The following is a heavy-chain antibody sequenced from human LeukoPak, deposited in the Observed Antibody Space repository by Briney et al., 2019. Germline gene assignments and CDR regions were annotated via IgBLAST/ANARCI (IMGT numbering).Heavy chain of an antibody. D-gene: IGHD3-22*01. CDR2: IYSGGST. J-gene: IGHJ5*02. CDR3: ARAVNYYDSSGYYPNWFDP. Sequence: GGSLRLSCAASGFTVSSNYMSWVRQAPGKGLEWVSVIYSGGSTYYADSVKGRFTISRDNSKNTLYLQMNSLRAEDTAVYYCARAVNYYDSSGYYPNWFDPWGQGTLVTVSS. CDR1: GFTVSSNY. V-gene: IGHV3-66*02.